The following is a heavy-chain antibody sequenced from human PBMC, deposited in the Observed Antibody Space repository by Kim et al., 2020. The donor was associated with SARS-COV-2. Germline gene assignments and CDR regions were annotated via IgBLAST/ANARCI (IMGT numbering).Heavy chain of an antibody. D-gene: IGHD5-18*01. CDR2: MNANTGYT. J-gene: IGHJ4*02. CDR3: VRVGFLSWDTAMDRDY. Sequence: ASVKVSCKASGYTFTKYDINWVRQATGQGLEWMGWMNANTGYTGYSQKFQASVTMTRNTSISTAYMELSSLRSDDTAVYYCVRVGFLSWDTAMDRDYGGQVTLVTVSS. CDR1: GYTFTKYD. V-gene: IGHV1-8*01.